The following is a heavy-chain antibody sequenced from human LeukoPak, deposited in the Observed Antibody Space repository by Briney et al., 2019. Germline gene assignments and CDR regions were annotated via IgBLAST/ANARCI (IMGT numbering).Heavy chain of an antibody. V-gene: IGHV4-34*01. Sequence: SETLSLTCAVYGGSFSGYYWSWIRQPPGKGLEWIGEINHSGSTNYNPSLKSRVTISVDTSKNQFSLKLSSVTAADTAVYYCAGGPRIVVVPAATAHYYYYYYMDVWGKGTTVTVSS. CDR3: AGGPRIVVVPAATAHYYYYYYMDV. CDR2: INHSGST. D-gene: IGHD2-2*01. J-gene: IGHJ6*03. CDR1: GGSFSGYY.